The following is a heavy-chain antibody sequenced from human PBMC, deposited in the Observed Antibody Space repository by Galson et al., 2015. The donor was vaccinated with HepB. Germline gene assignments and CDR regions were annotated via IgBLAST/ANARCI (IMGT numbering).Heavy chain of an antibody. D-gene: IGHD6-19*01. CDR2: ISPYNGNT. J-gene: IGHJ4*02. Sequence: SVKVSCKASGYTFTNYGITWVRQAPGQGLEWMGWISPYNGNTNYAQKLQGRVTMTTDTATSTAYMELRYLRSDDTAVYYCARDLTSGWYADCGYWGQGTLVTVSS. CDR1: GYTFTNYG. V-gene: IGHV1-18*01. CDR3: ARDLTSGWYADCGY.